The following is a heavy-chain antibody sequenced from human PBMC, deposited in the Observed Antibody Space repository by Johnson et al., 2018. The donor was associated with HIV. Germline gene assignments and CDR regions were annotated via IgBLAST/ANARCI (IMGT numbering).Heavy chain of an antibody. CDR1: GFTFINYW. J-gene: IGHJ3*01. CDR3: SGGKWGVGANAFDV. CDR2: IKQDGGEK. D-gene: IGHD1-26*01. Sequence: VQLVESGGGVVQPGGSLTLSCAASGFTFINYWMTWVRQAPGNGLEWVATIKQDGGEKYYVESVKDRLTISRDNAQNSLFVQMNSLRAEDTAVYYCSGGKWGVGANAFDVWGQGTMVTVSS. V-gene: IGHV3-7*01.